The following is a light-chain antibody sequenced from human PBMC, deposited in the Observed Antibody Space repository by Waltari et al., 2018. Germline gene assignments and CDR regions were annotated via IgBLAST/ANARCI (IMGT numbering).Light chain of an antibody. Sequence: SSELTQDPAVSVALGQTVRITCQGASLRSYYASWYQQKPGQAPVLVIYGKNNRPSGIPDRFSGSSSGNTASLTISGLQAEDGAHYYCSSYTNSGNVVFGGGTKLTVL. CDR3: SSYTNSGNVV. V-gene: IGLV3-19*01. CDR2: GKN. CDR1: SLRSYY. J-gene: IGLJ2*01.